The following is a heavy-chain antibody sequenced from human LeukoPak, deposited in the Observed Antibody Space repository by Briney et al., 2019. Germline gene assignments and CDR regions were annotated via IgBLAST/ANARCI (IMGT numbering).Heavy chain of an antibody. CDR1: GGSFSGYY. V-gene: IGHV4-34*01. J-gene: IGHJ4*02. CDR2: INHSGST. Sequence: SEILSLTCAVYGGSFSGYYWSWIRQPPGKGLEWIGEINHSGSTNYNPSLKSRVTMSVDRSKNQFSLKLSSVTAADTAVYYCARAPLHDCSSTSCCDYWGQGTLVTVSS. D-gene: IGHD2-2*01. CDR3: ARAPLHDCSSTSCCDY.